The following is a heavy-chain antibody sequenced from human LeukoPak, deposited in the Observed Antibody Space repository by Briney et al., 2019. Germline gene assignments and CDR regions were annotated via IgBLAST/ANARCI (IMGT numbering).Heavy chain of an antibody. V-gene: IGHV3-23*01. CDR2: ISGSGGST. Sequence: GGSLRLSCAVSGITLSNYGMSWVRQAPGKGLEWVAGISGSGGSTYYADSVKGRFTISRDISKNTLYLQMNSLRAEDTAVYYCAKDEGSGWYYFDYWGQGSLVTVSS. CDR3: AKDEGSGWYYFDY. J-gene: IGHJ4*02. D-gene: IGHD6-19*01. CDR1: GITLSNYG.